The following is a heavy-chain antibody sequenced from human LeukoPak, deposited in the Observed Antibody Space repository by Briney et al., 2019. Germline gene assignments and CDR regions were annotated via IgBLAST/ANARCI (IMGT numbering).Heavy chain of an antibody. CDR3: ASPAITTFDY. J-gene: IGHJ4*02. Sequence: SETLSLTCTASGGSISGSSYYWGWIRQPPGKGLEWIGNIYYTGITYDNPSLKSRVTISVDTSKNQFSLKLRSVTAADTAVYYCASPAITTFDYWGQGILVTVAS. CDR2: IYYTGIT. CDR1: GGSISGSSYY. V-gene: IGHV4-39*01. D-gene: IGHD3-22*01.